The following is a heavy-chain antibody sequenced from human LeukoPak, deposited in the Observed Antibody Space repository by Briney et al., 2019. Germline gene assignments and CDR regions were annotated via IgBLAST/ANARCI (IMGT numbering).Heavy chain of an antibody. Sequence: AASVKVSCKASGGTFSSYAISWVRQAPGQGLEWMGGIIPIFGTANYAQKFQGRVTITTDESTSTAYMELSSLRSEDTAVYYCASPKGGDYYDSSGYYTWGQGTLVTVSS. CDR1: GGTFSSYA. J-gene: IGHJ5*02. CDR2: IIPIFGTA. CDR3: ASPKGGDYYDSSGYYT. V-gene: IGHV1-69*05. D-gene: IGHD3-22*01.